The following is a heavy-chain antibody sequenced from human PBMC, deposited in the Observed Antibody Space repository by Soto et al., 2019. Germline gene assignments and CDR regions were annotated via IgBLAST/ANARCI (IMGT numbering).Heavy chain of an antibody. Sequence: PWGSLRLSCAASGFTFSSYAMSWFRQSPGKGLEWVSAISGSGGSTYYADSVKGRFTISRDNSKNTLYLQMNSLRAEDTAVYYCAKDRTWIQLWFDPWGQGTLVTVSS. D-gene: IGHD5-18*01. J-gene: IGHJ5*02. CDR2: ISGSGGST. CDR3: AKDRTWIQLWFDP. CDR1: GFTFSSYA. V-gene: IGHV3-23*01.